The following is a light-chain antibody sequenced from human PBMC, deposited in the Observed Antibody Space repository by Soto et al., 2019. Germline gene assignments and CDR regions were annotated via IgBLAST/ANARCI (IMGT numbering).Light chain of an antibody. V-gene: IGKV1-9*01. Sequence: DIQLTQSPSFLSASVGDRVTITCRASQGISSYLAWYHQKPGKAPKLLIYAASTLQSGVPSRFSGSGSGTEFTLPISSLQPEDFATYYCQQLNSYPLTFGGGTKVEIK. CDR1: QGISSY. J-gene: IGKJ4*01. CDR3: QQLNSYPLT. CDR2: AAS.